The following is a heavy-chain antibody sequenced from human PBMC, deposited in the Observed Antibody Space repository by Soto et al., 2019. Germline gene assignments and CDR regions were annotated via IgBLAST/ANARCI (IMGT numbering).Heavy chain of an antibody. CDR3: ARGEALWRRVRGVEFDY. CDR2: INHSGST. V-gene: IGHV4-34*01. J-gene: IGHJ4*02. D-gene: IGHD3-10*01. CDR1: GGSFSGYY. Sequence: SETLSLTCAVYGGSFSGYYWSWIRQPPGKGLEWIGEINHSGSTNYNPSLKSRVTISVDTSKNQFSLKLSSVTAADTAVYYCARGEALWRRVRGVEFDYWGQGTLVTVSS.